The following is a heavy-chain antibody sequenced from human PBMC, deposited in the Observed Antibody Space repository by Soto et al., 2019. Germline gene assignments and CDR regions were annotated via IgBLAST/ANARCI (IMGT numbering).Heavy chain of an antibody. CDR1: GGSMRNYF. Sequence: SETLSLTCTVSGGSMRNYFWTWIRQPPGKGLEWIGYIHYSGTTSFFPSYNPSLRSRVTISEDTSKDQFSLKLLSVTTADTAVYFCAAGEASSRNLAPYYLDFWGQGTLVTVSS. CDR2: IHYSGTT. D-gene: IGHD6-13*01. V-gene: IGHV4-59*01. CDR3: AAGEASSRNLAPYYLDF. J-gene: IGHJ4*02.